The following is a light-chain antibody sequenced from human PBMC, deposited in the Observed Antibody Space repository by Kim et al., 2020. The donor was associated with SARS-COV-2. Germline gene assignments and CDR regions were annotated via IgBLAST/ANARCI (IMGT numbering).Light chain of an antibody. V-gene: IGLV1-44*01. J-gene: IGLJ3*02. CDR3: AAWDDTLNGLWV. CDR1: SSNIGSNN. Sequence: QSVLTQPPSASGIPGQRVTISCSGSSSNIGSNNVNWYQQLPGAAPKLIMYSNDQRPSGVPDRFSGSRSGTSASLAISGLQSEDEADYYCAAWDDTLNGLWVFGGGTQLTVL. CDR2: SND.